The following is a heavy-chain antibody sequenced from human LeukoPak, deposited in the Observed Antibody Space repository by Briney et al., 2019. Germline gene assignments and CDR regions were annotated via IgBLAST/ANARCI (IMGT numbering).Heavy chain of an antibody. J-gene: IGHJ6*03. D-gene: IGHD2-15*01. CDR1: GFTFSSYW. CDR3: VRAVVAALSTYYYYYMDV. Sequence: GGSLRLSCAASGFTFSSYWMSWVRQAPGKGLEWVANIKQDGSEKYYVDSVKGRFTISRDNAKNSLYLQMNSLRAEDTAVYYCVRAVVAALSTYYYYYMDVWGKGTTVTISS. CDR2: IKQDGSEK. V-gene: IGHV3-7*01.